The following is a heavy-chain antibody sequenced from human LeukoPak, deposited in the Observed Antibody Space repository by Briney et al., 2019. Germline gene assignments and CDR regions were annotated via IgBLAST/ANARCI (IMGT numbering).Heavy chain of an antibody. Sequence: GGSLRLSCAASGFTFSSYGMHWVRQAPGKGLEWVAVTWYDGSNKYYADSVKGRFTISKDNSKNTVDLQMNSLRAEDTAVYYCARLGSGWLFDYWGQGTLVTVS. J-gene: IGHJ4*02. CDR1: GFTFSSYG. CDR3: ARLGSGWLFDY. D-gene: IGHD6-19*01. CDR2: TWYDGSNK. V-gene: IGHV3-33*01.